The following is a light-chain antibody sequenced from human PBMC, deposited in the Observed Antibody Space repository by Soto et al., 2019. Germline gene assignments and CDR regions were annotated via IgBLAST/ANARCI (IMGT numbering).Light chain of an antibody. Sequence: SYELIQPPSVSVAPGQTARITCGGNSIGSKSVHWYQQKPGQAPVVVVYHDSDRPSGIPERFSGSNSGNTATLTISRVEAGDEAVYSCQVLDNSSDHVVFGGGTKVTVL. CDR3: QVLDNSSDHVV. CDR2: HDS. CDR1: SIGSKS. V-gene: IGLV3-21*02. J-gene: IGLJ2*01.